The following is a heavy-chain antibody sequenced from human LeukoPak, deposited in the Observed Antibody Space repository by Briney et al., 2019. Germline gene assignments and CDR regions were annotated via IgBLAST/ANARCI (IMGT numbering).Heavy chain of an antibody. Sequence: PGGSLRLSCAASGFTFSNYEMNWVRQAPGKGLEWVSYISSSGSTIYYADSVKGRFTISGDNAKNSLYLQMNSLRAEDTAVYYCARAEDYYDSLGYYLGYWGQGTLVTVSS. CDR3: ARAEDYYDSLGYYLGY. J-gene: IGHJ4*02. V-gene: IGHV3-48*03. D-gene: IGHD3-22*01. CDR1: GFTFSNYE. CDR2: ISSSGSTI.